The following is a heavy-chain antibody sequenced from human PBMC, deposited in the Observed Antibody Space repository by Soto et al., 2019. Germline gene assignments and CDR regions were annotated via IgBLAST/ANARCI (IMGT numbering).Heavy chain of an antibody. Sequence: QVQLVESGGGVVQPGKSLRLSCAASGFTFSSYGMHWVRQAPGKGLEWVAIIWYDGSNKYYADSVKGRFTISRDNSKNTLYLQMNSLRAEDTAVYYCASESASKAVDIWGQGTMVTVSS. CDR3: ASESASKAVDI. V-gene: IGHV3-33*01. CDR2: IWYDGSNK. D-gene: IGHD3-3*01. J-gene: IGHJ3*02. CDR1: GFTFSSYG.